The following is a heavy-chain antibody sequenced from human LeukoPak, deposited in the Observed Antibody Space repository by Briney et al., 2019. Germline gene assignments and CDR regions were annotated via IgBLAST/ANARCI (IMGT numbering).Heavy chain of an antibody. CDR1: GYTFTSYY. CDR3: ARNFAPFRTTAPHGTVFDY. Sequence: AASVKVSCKASGYTFTSYYMHWVRQAPGQGLEWMGIINPSGGSTSYAQKFQGRVTMTRDTSTSTVYMELSSLRSEDTAVYYCARNFAPFRTTAPHGTVFDYWGQGTLVTVSS. D-gene: IGHD2/OR15-2a*01. CDR2: INPSGGST. V-gene: IGHV1-46*01. J-gene: IGHJ4*02.